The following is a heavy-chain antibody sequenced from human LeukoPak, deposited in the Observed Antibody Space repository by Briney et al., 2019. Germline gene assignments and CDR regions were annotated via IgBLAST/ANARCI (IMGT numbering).Heavy chain of an antibody. Sequence: PGRSLRLSCAASGFTFSNAWMSWVRQAPGKGLEWVGRIKSKTDGATTDYAAPVKGRFTISRDDSKNTLYLQMNSLKTEDTAVYYCTTDQSPTYYYDSSGYYFDYWGQGTLVTVSS. CDR3: TTDQSPTYYYDSSGYYFDY. D-gene: IGHD3-22*01. V-gene: IGHV3-15*01. CDR1: GFTFSNAW. J-gene: IGHJ4*02. CDR2: IKSKTDGATT.